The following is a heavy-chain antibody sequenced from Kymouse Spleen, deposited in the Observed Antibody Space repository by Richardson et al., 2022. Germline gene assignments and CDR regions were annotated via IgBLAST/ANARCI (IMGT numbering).Heavy chain of an antibody. CDR3: ARAGCSSTSCYWDWFDP. Sequence: QVQLQESGPGLVKPSGTLSLTCAVSGGSISSSNWWSWVRQPPGKGLEWIGEIYHSGSTNYNPSLKSRVTISVDKSKNQFSLKLSSVTAADTAVYYCARAGCSSTSCYWDWFDPWGQGTLVTVSS. J-gene: IGHJ5*02. V-gene: IGHV4-4*02. CDR1: GGSISSSNW. CDR2: IYHSGST. D-gene: IGHD2-2*02.